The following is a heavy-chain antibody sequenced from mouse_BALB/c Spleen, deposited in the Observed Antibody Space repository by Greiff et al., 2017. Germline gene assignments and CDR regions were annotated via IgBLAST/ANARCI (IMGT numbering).Heavy chain of an antibody. D-gene: IGHD2-3*01. CDR1: GFTFSSYT. V-gene: IGHV5-12-2*01. CDR3: ARHDGVLAGAMDY. Sequence: VMLVESGGGLVQPGGSLKLSCAASGFTFSSYTMSWVRQTPEKRLEWVAYISNGGGSTYYPDTVKGRFTISRDNAKNTLYLQMSSLKSEDTAMYYCARHDGVLAGAMDYWGQGTSVTVSS. CDR2: ISNGGGST. J-gene: IGHJ4*01.